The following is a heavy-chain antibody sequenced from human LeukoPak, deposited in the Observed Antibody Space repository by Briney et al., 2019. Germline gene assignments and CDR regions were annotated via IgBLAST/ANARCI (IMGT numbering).Heavy chain of an antibody. J-gene: IGHJ3*01. D-gene: IGHD3-22*01. CDR2: ISAYNGNT. V-gene: IGHV1-18*01. CDR1: GYTFSNYG. CDR3: ARDGAEGDDSAFDV. Sequence: ASVKVSCKASGYTFSNYGISWVRQAPGQGLEWMGWISAYNGNTNFAQKQQRRVTMTTDTSTSTAYMELRSLRSDDTAVYYCARDGAEGDDSAFDVWGQGTMVTVSS.